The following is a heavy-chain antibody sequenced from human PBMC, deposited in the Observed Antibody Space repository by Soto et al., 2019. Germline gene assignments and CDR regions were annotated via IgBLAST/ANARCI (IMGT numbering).Heavy chain of an antibody. Sequence: SETLSLTCTVSGGSISSYYWSWIRQPPGKGLEWIGYIYYNGSTNYNPSLKSRVTISVDTSKNQFSLKLSSVTAADTAVYYCAREYSSSSGQGLFDYWGQGTLVTVSS. D-gene: IGHD6-6*01. V-gene: IGHV4-59*01. CDR2: IYYNGST. CDR3: AREYSSSSGQGLFDY. J-gene: IGHJ4*02. CDR1: GGSISSYY.